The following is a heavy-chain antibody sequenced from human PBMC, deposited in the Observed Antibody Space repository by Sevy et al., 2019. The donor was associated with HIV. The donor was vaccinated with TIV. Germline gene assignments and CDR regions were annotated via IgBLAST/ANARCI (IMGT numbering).Heavy chain of an antibody. CDR1: GFTFSNAW. CDR3: TTDPYYDDSTGFQPHFDY. D-gene: IGHD3-22*01. CDR2: IKSKTAGGTT. Sequence: GGSLRLSCAASGFTFSNAWLNWVRQAPGKGLEWVGRIKSKTAGGTTDYAGPVKGRFTISRDDSKKTLYLQMNSLKTEDTAVYYCTTDPYYDDSTGFQPHFDYWGQGTLVTVSS. V-gene: IGHV3-15*07. J-gene: IGHJ4*02.